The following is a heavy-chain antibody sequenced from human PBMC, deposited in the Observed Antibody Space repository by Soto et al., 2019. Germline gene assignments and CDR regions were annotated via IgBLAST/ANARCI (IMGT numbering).Heavy chain of an antibody. CDR1: GYTFTSYG. V-gene: IGHV1-18*01. J-gene: IGHJ3*01. Sequence: QVQPVPAGAEVKKPGASVKVSCKASGYTFTSYGIIWVRKAPGQGLEWMVWISAYNGNTNYAQQLQGRVTMTTDTYTFTAYFGLRSLRSEATAVSYCARLEWSTKDASDLWGKGTMVTVSS. D-gene: IGHD3-3*01. CDR2: ISAYNGNT. CDR3: ARLEWSTKDASDL.